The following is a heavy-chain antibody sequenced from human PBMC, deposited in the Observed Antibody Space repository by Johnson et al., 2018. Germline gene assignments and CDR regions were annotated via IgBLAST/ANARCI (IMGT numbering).Heavy chain of an antibody. Sequence: VQLVETGAEVKRPGASVTVSCKASGYTFTNFDLNWVRQAPGQGLEWVGWMSPKTGNTGYAQKLQGRVTMTRSTSLSPANMERGGLGSEDTAVYYCVRGDGWGSNYLFFEPWGRGTLVTVS. V-gene: IGHV1-8*01. D-gene: IGHD3-10*01. CDR3: VRGDGWGSNYLFFEP. CDR2: MSPKTGNT. J-gene: IGHJ2*01. CDR1: GYTFTNFD.